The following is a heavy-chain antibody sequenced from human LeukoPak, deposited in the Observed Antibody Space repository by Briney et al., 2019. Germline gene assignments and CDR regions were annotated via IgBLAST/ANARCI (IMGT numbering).Heavy chain of an antibody. CDR2: TYYGSKWYN. CDR3: AIITRRLERPIG. Sequence: SQTLSLTCAISGDSVSSNSAAWNWIRQSPSRGLEWLGRTYYGSKWYNDYAVSVKSRITINPDTSKNQFSLQLNSVTPEDTAVYYCAIITRRLERPIGWGQGTLVTVSS. V-gene: IGHV6-1*01. D-gene: IGHD1-1*01. CDR1: GDSVSSNSAA. J-gene: IGHJ4*02.